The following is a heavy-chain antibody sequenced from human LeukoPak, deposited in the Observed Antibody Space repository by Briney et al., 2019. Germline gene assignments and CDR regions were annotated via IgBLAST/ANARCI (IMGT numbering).Heavy chain of an antibody. CDR1: GFTFSSYA. J-gene: IGHJ4*02. V-gene: IGHV3-30-3*01. CDR3: AILAVTYYFDY. Sequence: PGGSLRLSCAASGFTFSSYAMHWVRQAPGKGLEWVAVISYDGSNKYYADSVKGRFTISRDNSKNTLYLQMNSLRAEDTAVYYCAILAVTYYFDYWGQGTLVTVSS. CDR2: ISYDGSNK. D-gene: IGHD2-21*02.